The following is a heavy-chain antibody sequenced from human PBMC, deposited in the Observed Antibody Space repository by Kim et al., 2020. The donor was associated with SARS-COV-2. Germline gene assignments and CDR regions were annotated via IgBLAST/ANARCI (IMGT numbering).Heavy chain of an antibody. V-gene: IGHV4-59*01. J-gene: IGHJ4*02. D-gene: IGHD6-13*01. CDR2: IYYSGST. Sequence: SETLSLTCTVSGGSISSYYWSWIRQPPGKGLEWIGYIYYSGSTNYNPSLKSRVTISVDTSKNQFSLKLSSVTAADTAVYYCARGDRSSSWYLTYDYWGQGTLVTVSS. CDR3: ARGDRSSSWYLTYDY. CDR1: GGSISSYY.